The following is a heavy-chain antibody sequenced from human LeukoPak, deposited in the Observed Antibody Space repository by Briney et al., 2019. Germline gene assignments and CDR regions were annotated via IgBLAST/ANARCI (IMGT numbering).Heavy chain of an antibody. CDR1: GFALTGNY. J-gene: IGHJ5*02. CDR2: ISIGSYSH. V-gene: IGHV3-11*01. Sequence: GGSLRLSCVVSGFALTGNYMSWIRQAPGKAPEWVAYISIGSYSHYYADSVRGRFTISRDNSKNSLYLEMSDLRVEDTALYYCARGKRTFDPWGQGPLVTVTS. CDR3: ARGKRTFDP.